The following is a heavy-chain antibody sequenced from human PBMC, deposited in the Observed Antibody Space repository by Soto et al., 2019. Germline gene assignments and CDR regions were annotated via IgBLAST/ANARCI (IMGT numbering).Heavy chain of an antibody. V-gene: IGHV1-18*01. D-gene: IGHD1-26*01. J-gene: IGHJ4*02. CDR1: GYTFTSYG. CDR2: ISDDNGNT. CDR3: ARDRGSYALDY. Sequence: QVQLVQSGAEVKKPGASVKVSCKASGYTFTSYGIIWVRQAPGQGLEWMGWISDDNGNTHYAQKLQGRDTMTTGTSTIKAYMELRSLRSDDTAVYYCARDRGSYALDYWGQGTLVTVSS.